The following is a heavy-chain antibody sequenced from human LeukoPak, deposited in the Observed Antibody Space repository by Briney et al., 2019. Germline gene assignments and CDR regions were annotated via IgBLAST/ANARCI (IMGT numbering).Heavy chain of an antibody. CDR2: IYPESGGT. V-gene: IGHV1-2*02. CDR1: GFTFTGQY. J-gene: IGHJ4*02. Sequence: ASVKVSCKTSGFTFTGQYLHRVRQAPGQGLEWMGWIYPESGGTNYAQKFQGRVTMTRDTSSDTAYLELSRLRSDDTAVYYCSGGGAKYDYWGQGTRVTVSS. CDR3: SGGGAKYDY. D-gene: IGHD2-21*01.